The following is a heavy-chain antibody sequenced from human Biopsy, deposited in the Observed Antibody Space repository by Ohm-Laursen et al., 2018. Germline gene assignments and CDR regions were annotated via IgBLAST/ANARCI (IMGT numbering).Heavy chain of an antibody. J-gene: IGHJ4*02. D-gene: IGHD2-15*01. CDR2: ISNSGNT. Sequence: GTLSLTCTVSGGYISHYYWTWIRQPAGQGLEWIGFISNSGNTNYNPSLKSRVTISADTSKNQFSLKLGSVTVADTAVFYCARRGSGGRSFDYRGQGSLVTVSS. CDR1: GGYISHYY. V-gene: IGHV4-59*08. CDR3: ARRGSGGRSFDY.